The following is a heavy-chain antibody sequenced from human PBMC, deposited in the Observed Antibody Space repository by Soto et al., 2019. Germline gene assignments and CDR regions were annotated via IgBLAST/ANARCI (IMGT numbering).Heavy chain of an antibody. Sequence: GGSLRLSCAASGFTFSSYGMHWVRQAPGKGLEWVAVISYDGSNKYYADSVKGRFTISRDNSKNTLYLQMNSLRAEDTAVYYCAKVLLDYSKYFDYWGQGTLVTVSS. CDR3: AKVLLDYSKYFDY. V-gene: IGHV3-30*18. CDR2: ISYDGSNK. J-gene: IGHJ4*02. CDR1: GFTFSSYG. D-gene: IGHD2-15*01.